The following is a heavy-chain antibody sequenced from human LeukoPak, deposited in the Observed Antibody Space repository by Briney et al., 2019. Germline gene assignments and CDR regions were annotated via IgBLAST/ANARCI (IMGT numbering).Heavy chain of an antibody. V-gene: IGHV3-53*01. CDR3: ARESGSGSYNLDY. CDR2: IYADGRT. D-gene: IGHD3-10*01. J-gene: IGHJ4*02. CDR1: GFTVSSNY. Sequence: GGSLRLSCAASGFTVSSNYMSWVRQAPGKGLEWVSLIYADGRTYYADSVKGRFTISRDTSKNTLYLQMNSLRAEDTAMYYCARESGSGSYNLDYWGLGTLVTVSS.